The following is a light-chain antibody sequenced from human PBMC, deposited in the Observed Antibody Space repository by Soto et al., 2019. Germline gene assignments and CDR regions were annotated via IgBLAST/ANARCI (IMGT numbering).Light chain of an antibody. CDR2: AAS. CDR1: QSITSY. Sequence: DIQMTQSPSSLSASVGDRVTITCRASQSITSYLNRYQQKPGKAPKLLIYAASSLQSGVPSRFSGSGSGTEFTLTISSLQPEDFATYYCLQSYSTLGLTFGGGTKVEIK. CDR3: LQSYSTLGLT. J-gene: IGKJ4*01. V-gene: IGKV1-39*01.